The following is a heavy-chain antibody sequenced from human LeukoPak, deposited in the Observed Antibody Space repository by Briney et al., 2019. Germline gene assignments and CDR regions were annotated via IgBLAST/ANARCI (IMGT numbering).Heavy chain of an antibody. CDR1: SGSFSGYY. Sequence: SETLSLTCAVYSGSFSGYYWSWIRQPPGKGLEWIGEINYSGSTNYNPSLKSRVTISVDTSKNQFSLKLSSVTAADTAVYYCARERPYYYDSSGYYYDWGQGTLVTVSS. J-gene: IGHJ4*02. CDR2: INYSGST. V-gene: IGHV4-34*01. CDR3: ARERPYYYDSSGYYYD. D-gene: IGHD3-22*01.